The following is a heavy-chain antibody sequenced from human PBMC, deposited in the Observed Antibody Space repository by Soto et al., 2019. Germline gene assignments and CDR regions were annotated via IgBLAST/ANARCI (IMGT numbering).Heavy chain of an antibody. CDR1: GYSFTSYW. Sequence: HGESLKISCKGSGYSFTSYWIGWVRQMPGKDLEWFGIIYPGDSDTRYSPSFQGQVTISADKSISTAYLQWSSLKASDTAMYYCASTSIAAAGKDYNWFDPWGQGTLVTVSS. V-gene: IGHV5-51*01. D-gene: IGHD6-13*01. CDR3: ASTSIAAAGKDYNWFDP. CDR2: IYPGDSDT. J-gene: IGHJ5*02.